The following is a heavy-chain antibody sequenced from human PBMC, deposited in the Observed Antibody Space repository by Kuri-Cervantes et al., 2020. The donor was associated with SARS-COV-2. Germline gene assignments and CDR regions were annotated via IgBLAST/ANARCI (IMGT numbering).Heavy chain of an antibody. Sequence: GGSLRLSCTASGFIFSDYYMSWVRQAPGKGLEWVSLISWDGGSTYYADSVKGRFTISRDNAKNTLYLQMNSLRAEDTAVYYCARENLEWFDAFDIWGQGTMVTVSS. D-gene: IGHD3-3*01. J-gene: IGHJ3*02. V-gene: IGHV3-11*04. CDR2: ISWDGGST. CDR1: GFIFSDYY. CDR3: ARENLEWFDAFDI.